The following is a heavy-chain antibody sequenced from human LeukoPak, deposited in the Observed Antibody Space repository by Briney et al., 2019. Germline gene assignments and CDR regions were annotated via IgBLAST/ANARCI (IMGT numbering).Heavy chain of an antibody. CDR3: ARRMSSSWYSLPPDY. CDR2: IKQDGSEK. CDR1: GFTFSSYW. D-gene: IGHD6-13*01. Sequence: GGSLRLSCAASGFTFSSYWMSWVRQAPGKGLEWVANIKQDGSEKYYVDSVKGRFTISRDNAKNSLYLQMNSLRAEDTAVYYCARRMSSSWYSLPPDYWGQGTLVTVSS. J-gene: IGHJ4*02. V-gene: IGHV3-7*03.